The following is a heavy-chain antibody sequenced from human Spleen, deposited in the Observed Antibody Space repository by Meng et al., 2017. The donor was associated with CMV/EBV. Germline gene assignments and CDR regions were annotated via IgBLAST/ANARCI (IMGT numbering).Heavy chain of an antibody. CDR3: AKDLHWGQSDY. Sequence: VRLVEAGGGLVKPGGSLSLSCAASGFTFSNAWMSWVRQAPGKGLEWVGRIKSKTDGGTTDYAAPVKGRFTISRDDSKNTLYLQMNGLRDEDSALYYCAKDLHWGQSDYWGQGTLVTVSS. V-gene: IGHV3-15*05. D-gene: IGHD7-27*01. CDR1: GFTFSNAW. CDR2: IKSKTDGGTT. J-gene: IGHJ4*02.